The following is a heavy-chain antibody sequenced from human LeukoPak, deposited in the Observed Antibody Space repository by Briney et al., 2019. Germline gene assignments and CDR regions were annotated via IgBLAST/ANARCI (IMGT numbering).Heavy chain of an antibody. CDR2: IYYSGST. D-gene: IGHD2-15*01. V-gene: IGHV4-59*12. Sequence: SETLSLTCTVSGGSISSYYWSWIRQPPGKGLEWIGYIYYSGSTNYNPSLKSRVTISVDTSKNQFSLKLSSVTAADTAVYYCANTQALGYCSGGSCYNYYGMDVWGQGTTVTVSS. CDR1: GGSISSYY. CDR3: ANTQALGYCSGGSCYNYYGMDV. J-gene: IGHJ6*02.